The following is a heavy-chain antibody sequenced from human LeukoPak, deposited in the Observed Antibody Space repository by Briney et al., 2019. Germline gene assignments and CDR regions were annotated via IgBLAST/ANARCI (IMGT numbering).Heavy chain of an antibody. J-gene: IGHJ5*02. Sequence: ASVKVSCKASGYTFTGYYMHSVRQAPGQGLEWMGWINPNIGGTNYAQKFQGRVTMTRDTSISTAYMELSRLRSDDTAVYYCARGGRDLGHSIAAAGTNWFDPWGQGTLVTVSS. D-gene: IGHD6-13*01. V-gene: IGHV1-2*02. CDR2: INPNIGGT. CDR1: GYTFTGYY. CDR3: ARGGRDLGHSIAAAGTNWFDP.